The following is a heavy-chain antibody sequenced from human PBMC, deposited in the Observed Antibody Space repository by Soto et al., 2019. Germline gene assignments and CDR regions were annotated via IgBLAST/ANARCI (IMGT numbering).Heavy chain of an antibody. CDR2: ISAYNGNT. J-gene: IGHJ4*02. D-gene: IGHD2-15*01. Sequence: QVQLVQSGAEVKKPGASVKVSCKASGYTFTTYGISWVRQAPGQGLEWMGWISAYNGNTYYSQKLQGRVTMTTDTPTSTAYMELRSLRSDDTAVYYCATIDNLGYCTGGSCRVGFDYWGQGTLVTVSS. V-gene: IGHV1-18*01. CDR3: ATIDNLGYCTGGSCRVGFDY. CDR1: GYTFTTYG.